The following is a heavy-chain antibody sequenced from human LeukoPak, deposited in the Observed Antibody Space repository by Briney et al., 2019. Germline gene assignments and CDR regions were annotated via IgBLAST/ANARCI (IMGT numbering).Heavy chain of an antibody. D-gene: IGHD2-15*01. CDR3: AKAPVTSCRGAYCCPFAS. CDR1: GFTFSSYG. Sequence: GGTLRLSCAASGFTFSSYGRSWGRQARGEGLEAVSDISGSGGSTYHADSVRGQFTMSRAKSKNTLNLQMSSLTVEDAAVYFWAKAPVTSCRGAYCCPFASWGQGTLVTVSS. CDR2: ISGSGGST. V-gene: IGHV3-23*01. J-gene: IGHJ4*02.